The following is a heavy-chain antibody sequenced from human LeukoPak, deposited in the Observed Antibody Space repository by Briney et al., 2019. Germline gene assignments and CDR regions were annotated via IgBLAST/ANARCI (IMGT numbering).Heavy chain of an antibody. J-gene: IGHJ4*02. Sequence: SETLSLTCTVSGGSISSYYWSWIRQPPGKGLEWIGYIYYSGSTNYNPSLKSRITISADTSNNQFSLKLNSVTAADTAVYHCARGRWISGNYYNFDSWGQGTLVTVSS. CDR2: IYYSGST. CDR1: GGSISSYY. V-gene: IGHV4-59*12. D-gene: IGHD1-26*01. CDR3: ARGRWISGNYYNFDS.